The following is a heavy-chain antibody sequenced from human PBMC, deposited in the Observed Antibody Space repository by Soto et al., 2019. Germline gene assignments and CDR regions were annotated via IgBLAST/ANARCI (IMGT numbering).Heavy chain of an antibody. V-gene: IGHV3-30-3*01. CDR2: ISYDGSNK. D-gene: IGHD2-8*02. J-gene: IGHJ6*02. Sequence: QVQLVESGGGVVQPGRSLRLSCAASGFTFSSYAMHWVRQAPGKGLEWVAVISYDGSNKYYADSVKGRFTISRDNSKNTLYLQMNSLRAEDTAVYYCARDGGVTYYYYGMDVWGQGTTVTVSS. CDR3: ARDGGVTYYYYGMDV. CDR1: GFTFSSYA.